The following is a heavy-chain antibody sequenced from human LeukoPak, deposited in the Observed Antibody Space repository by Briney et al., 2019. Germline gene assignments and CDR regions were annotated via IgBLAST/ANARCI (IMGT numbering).Heavy chain of an antibody. V-gene: IGHV3-30*02. CDR3: ARKLVLRYSRGYFDY. D-gene: IGHD3-9*01. CDR2: IRYDGSNK. Sequence: GGSLRLSCAASGFTFSSYGMHWVRQAPGKGLEWVAFIRYDGSNKYYADSVKGRFTISRDNSKNTLYLQMNSLRAEDTAVYYCARKLVLRYSRGYFDYWGQGTLVTVSS. CDR1: GFTFSSYG. J-gene: IGHJ4*02.